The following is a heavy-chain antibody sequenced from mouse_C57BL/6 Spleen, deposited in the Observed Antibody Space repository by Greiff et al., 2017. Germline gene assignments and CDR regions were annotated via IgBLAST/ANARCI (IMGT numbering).Heavy chain of an antibody. D-gene: IGHD1-1*01. Sequence: VQLQESGAELARPGASVKLSCKASGYTFTSYGISWVKQRTGQGLEWIGEIYPRSGNTYYNEKFKGKATPTADKSSSTAYMELRSLTSEDSAVYFCARATDGSSCAMDYWGQGTSVTVSS. CDR1: GYTFTSYG. J-gene: IGHJ4*01. CDR3: ARATDGSSCAMDY. CDR2: IYPRSGNT. V-gene: IGHV1-81*01.